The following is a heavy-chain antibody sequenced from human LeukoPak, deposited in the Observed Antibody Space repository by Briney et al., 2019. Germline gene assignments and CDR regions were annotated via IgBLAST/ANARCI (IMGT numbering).Heavy chain of an antibody. CDR2: IWYDGSNK. V-gene: IGHV3-33*08. D-gene: IGHD1-26*01. CDR1: GFTFSSYA. J-gene: IGHJ4*02. CDR3: ARGGQYSGSRNYFDY. Sequence: GGSLRLSCAASGFTFSSYAMSWVRQAPGKGLEWVAVIWYDGSNKYCADSVKGRFTISRDNSKNTLYLQMNSLRAEDTAVYYCARGGQYSGSRNYFDYWGQGTLVTVSS.